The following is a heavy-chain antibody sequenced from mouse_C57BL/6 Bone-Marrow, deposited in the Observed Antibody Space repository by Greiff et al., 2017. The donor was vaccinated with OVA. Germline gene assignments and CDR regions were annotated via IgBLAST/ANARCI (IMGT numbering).Heavy chain of an antibody. D-gene: IGHD1-1*01. CDR1: GFTFSSYA. CDR2: ISDGGSYT. CDR3: ARSLLTTVVALDAMDY. V-gene: IGHV5-4*01. J-gene: IGHJ4*01. Sequence: EVQLVESGGGLVKPGGSLKLSCAASGFTFSSYAMSWVRQTPEKRLEWVATISDGGSYTYYPDNVKGRFTISRDNAKNNLYLQMSHLKSEDTAMYYCARSLLTTVVALDAMDYWGQGTSVTVSS.